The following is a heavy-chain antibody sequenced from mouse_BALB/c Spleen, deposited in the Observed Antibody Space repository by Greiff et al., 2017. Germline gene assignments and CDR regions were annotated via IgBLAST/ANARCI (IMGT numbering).Heavy chain of an antibody. V-gene: IGHV3-6*02. CDR1: GYSITSGYY. CDR3: ARVTTLYAMDY. Sequence: EVQLQESGPGLVKPSQSLSLTCSVTGYSITSGYYWNWIRQFPGNKLEWMGYISYDGSNNYNPSLKNRISITRDTSKNQFFLKLNSVTTEDTATYYWARVTTLYAMDYWGQGTSVTVSS. CDR2: ISYDGSN. D-gene: IGHD1-1*01. J-gene: IGHJ4*01.